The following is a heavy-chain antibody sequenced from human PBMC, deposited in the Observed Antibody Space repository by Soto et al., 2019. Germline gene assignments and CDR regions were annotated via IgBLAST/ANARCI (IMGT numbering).Heavy chain of an antibody. Sequence: GSGKVCFKASGYPFTSYAMHLVRQAPGQSLEWMGWINARNGNTKYSQKFHGRVTITRDTSASTAYMELSSLRSEDTAVYYCARARHYYDSSGYSPLGDFDYWGQGTLVTVSS. CDR3: ARARHYYDSSGYSPLGDFDY. CDR1: GYPFTSYA. J-gene: IGHJ4*02. D-gene: IGHD3-22*01. CDR2: INARNGNT. V-gene: IGHV1-3*01.